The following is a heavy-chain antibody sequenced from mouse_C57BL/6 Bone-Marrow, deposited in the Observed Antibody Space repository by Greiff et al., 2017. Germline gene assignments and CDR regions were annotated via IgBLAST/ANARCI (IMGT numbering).Heavy chain of an antibody. CDR3: AREVGEGAMDY. J-gene: IGHJ4*01. D-gene: IGHD1-1*02. Sequence: QVQLQQSGPELVKPGASVKLSCKASGYTFTSYDINWVKQRPGQGLAWIGWIYPRDGSTKYNEKFKGKATLTVDQSSRPAYMQLSSLTSEDSAVYYCAREVGEGAMDYGGQGTSVTGSS. CDR2: IYPRDGST. CDR1: GYTFTSYD. V-gene: IGHV1-85*01.